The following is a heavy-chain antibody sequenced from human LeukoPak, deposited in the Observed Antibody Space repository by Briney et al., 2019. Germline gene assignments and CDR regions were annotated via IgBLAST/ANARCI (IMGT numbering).Heavy chain of an antibody. CDR2: ISGSGGST. Sequence: PGGSLRLSCAASGFTFSSYAMSWVRQAPGKGLERVSAISGSGGSTYYADSVKGRFTISRDNSKNTLYLQMNSLRAEDTAVYYCAKAFAEGPTTNAFDIWGQGTMVTVSS. J-gene: IGHJ3*02. CDR1: GFTFSSYA. V-gene: IGHV3-23*01. D-gene: IGHD1-1*01. CDR3: AKAFAEGPTTNAFDI.